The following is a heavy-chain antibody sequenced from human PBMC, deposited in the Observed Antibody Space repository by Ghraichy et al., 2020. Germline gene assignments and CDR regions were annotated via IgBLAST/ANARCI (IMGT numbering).Heavy chain of an antibody. CDR3: ARGSSTWGYTFDQ. V-gene: IGHV4-59*01. CDR2: IYYSGRS. CDR1: GGSIGSYY. Sequence: SETLSLTCTVSGGSIGSYYWHWIRQPPGKGLEWIGYIYYSGRSDYNPSLKSRVTISVDTSENQFSLKLSSVTAADTAVYYCARGSSTWGYTFDQWGPGTLVTVSS. D-gene: IGHD6-13*01. J-gene: IGHJ4*02.